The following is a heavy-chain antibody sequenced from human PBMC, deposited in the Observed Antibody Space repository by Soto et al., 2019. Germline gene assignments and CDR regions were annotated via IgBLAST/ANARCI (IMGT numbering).Heavy chain of an antibody. J-gene: IGHJ4*02. D-gene: IGHD3-16*01. CDR1: GFNVMSYW. V-gene: IGHV3-7*01. CDR2: VKEDGSEL. Sequence: PGGSLRLSGAVSGFNVMSYWMSWVRQAPGKGLEWVASVKEDGSELYYLHSVRGRFSISRDSAGNALHLTMNYLSAEDTGVYFCARDIGFDYVNWGQGIPVTVS. CDR3: ARDIGFDYVN.